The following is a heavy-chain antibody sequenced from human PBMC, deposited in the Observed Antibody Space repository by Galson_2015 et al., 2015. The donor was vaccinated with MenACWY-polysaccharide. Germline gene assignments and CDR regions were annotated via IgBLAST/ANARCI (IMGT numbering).Heavy chain of an antibody. CDR2: IKKDGGEK. CDR3: AKGAAHYGSGNYYDY. J-gene: IGHJ4*02. D-gene: IGHD3-10*01. V-gene: IGHV3-7*03. CDR1: GFTFSNYW. Sequence: SLRLSCAASGFTFSNYWMSWLRQAPGKGLEWGANIKKDGGEKYYVDSVRGRFTISRDNSKNTLYLQMNSLRAEDTAVYYCAKGAAHYGSGNYYDYWGQGTQVPVSS.